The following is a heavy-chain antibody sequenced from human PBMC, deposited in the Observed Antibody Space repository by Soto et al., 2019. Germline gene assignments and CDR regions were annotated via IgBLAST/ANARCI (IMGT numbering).Heavy chain of an antibody. V-gene: IGHV5-51*01. CDR1: GYSFTSYL. CDR3: ASSPRITMVREGLTYYYYGMDV. Sequence: GESLKISCKGSGYSFTSYLIGWVRQMPGKGLEWMEIIYPGDSDTRYSPSFQGQVTISADKSISTAYLQWSSLKASDTAMYYCASSPRITMVREGLTYYYYGMDVWGQGTTVTVSS. CDR2: IYPGDSDT. J-gene: IGHJ6*02. D-gene: IGHD3-10*01.